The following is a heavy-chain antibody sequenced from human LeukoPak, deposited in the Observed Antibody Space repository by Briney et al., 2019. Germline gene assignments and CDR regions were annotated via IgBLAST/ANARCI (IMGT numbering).Heavy chain of an antibody. V-gene: IGHV1-18*01. Sequence: ASVKVSCKASGYTFTSYDINWVRQAPGQGLECMRWISAYNGNTNYAQKLQGRVTMTTDTSTSTAYMELRSLRSDDTAVYYCARGGPAYAYSSSWSLPDAFDIWGQGTMVTVSS. J-gene: IGHJ3*02. CDR1: GYTFTSYD. CDR3: ARGGPAYAYSSSWSLPDAFDI. CDR2: ISAYNGNT. D-gene: IGHD6-13*01.